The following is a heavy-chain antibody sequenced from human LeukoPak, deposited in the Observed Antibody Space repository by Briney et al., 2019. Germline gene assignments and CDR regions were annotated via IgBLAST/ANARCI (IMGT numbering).Heavy chain of an antibody. CDR3: ARLLGYCSSTSCHGWGYYYYGMDV. V-gene: IGHV5-51*01. Sequence: PGESLKISCKGSGYSFTSYWIGRVRQMPGKGLEWMGIIYPGDSDTRYSPSFQGQVTISADKSISTAYLQWSSLKASDTAMYYCARLLGYCSSTSCHGWGYYYYGMDVWGQGTTVTVSS. CDR1: GYSFTSYW. D-gene: IGHD2-2*01. J-gene: IGHJ6*02. CDR2: IYPGDSDT.